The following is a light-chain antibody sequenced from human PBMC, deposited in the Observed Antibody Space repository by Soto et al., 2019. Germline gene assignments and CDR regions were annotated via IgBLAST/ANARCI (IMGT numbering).Light chain of an antibody. CDR2: GAS. Sequence: EIVMTQSPATLSVSPGERATLSCRASQTVSSNLAWYQQKPGQAPRLLIHGASTRAAGIPARFSGSGSGTECTLTGSSLQSEDFAVYYGQQYNDWPPFTVGPGTRVDIK. V-gene: IGKV3-15*01. J-gene: IGKJ3*01. CDR1: QTVSSN. CDR3: QQYNDWPPFT.